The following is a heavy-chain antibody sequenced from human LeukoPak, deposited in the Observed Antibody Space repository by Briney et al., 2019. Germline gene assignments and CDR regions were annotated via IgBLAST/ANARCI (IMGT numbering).Heavy chain of an antibody. Sequence: PGGSLRLSCAASGFTFSSYAMSWVRQAPGKGLEWVSAISGSGGSTYYADPVKGRFTISRDNSKNTLYLQMNSLRAEDTAVYYCAKSKWELLQAFDYWGQGTLVTVSS. CDR1: GFTFSSYA. J-gene: IGHJ4*02. CDR3: AKSKWELLQAFDY. V-gene: IGHV3-23*01. D-gene: IGHD1-26*01. CDR2: ISGSGGST.